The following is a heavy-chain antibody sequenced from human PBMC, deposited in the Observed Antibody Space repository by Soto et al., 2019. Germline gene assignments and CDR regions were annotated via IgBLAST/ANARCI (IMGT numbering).Heavy chain of an antibody. V-gene: IGHV3-74*01. CDR1: GFTFSNSW. Sequence: GGSLRLSCAASGFTFSNSWMHWVRQAPGKGLVWVSRIKADGSSTNYADSVKGRFTISRDNAKNTLHLVINSLRVEDTAVYFCTRERFDPWGQGTLVTVSS. J-gene: IGHJ5*02. CDR3: TRERFDP. CDR2: IKADGSST.